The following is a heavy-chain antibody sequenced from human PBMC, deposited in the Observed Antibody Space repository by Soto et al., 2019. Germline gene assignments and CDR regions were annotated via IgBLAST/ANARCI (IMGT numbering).Heavy chain of an antibody. D-gene: IGHD2-2*01. CDR1: GFTFSSYW. J-gene: IGHJ4*02. V-gene: IGHV3-74*01. CDR2: INSDGSST. CDR3: ARDRTAASADY. Sequence: GRSLRLSCAASGFTFSSYWMHWVRQAPGKGLVWVSRINSDGSSTTYADSVKGRFTISRDNAKNTLYLQMNSLRAEDTAVYYCARDRTAASADYWGQGALVTVSS.